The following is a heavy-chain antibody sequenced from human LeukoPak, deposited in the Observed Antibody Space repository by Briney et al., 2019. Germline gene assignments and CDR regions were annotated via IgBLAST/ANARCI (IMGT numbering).Heavy chain of an antibody. CDR2: FFDGANT. CDR1: GVALSNNTFY. Sequence: SETLTLSCTVSGVALSNNTFYWVWLPQPPGKGLVGIGTFFDGANTYYNPALRRLVTISVHTSKNQFSLKVNSMTAADAAVYYCGRNGFTFLTLVYWGQGTLVTVSS. CDR3: GRNGFTFLTLVY. J-gene: IGHJ4*02. V-gene: IGHV4-39*01. D-gene: IGHD2/OR15-2a*01.